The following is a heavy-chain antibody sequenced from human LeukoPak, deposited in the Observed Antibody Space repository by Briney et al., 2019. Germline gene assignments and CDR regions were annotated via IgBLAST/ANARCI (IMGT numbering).Heavy chain of an antibody. CDR2: IKSKGDGGTT. CDR1: GFTFTDAW. V-gene: IGHV3-15*01. D-gene: IGHD5-18*01. Sequence: PGGSLRLSCAASGFTFTDAWMSWVRQAPGKGLEWVVRIKSKGDGGTTEYAAPVKGRFTISRDDSKNTLFLQVNSLKTEDTAVYYCVWVRGFNYALDHWSQGTLVTVSS. J-gene: IGHJ5*02. CDR3: VWVRGFNYALDH.